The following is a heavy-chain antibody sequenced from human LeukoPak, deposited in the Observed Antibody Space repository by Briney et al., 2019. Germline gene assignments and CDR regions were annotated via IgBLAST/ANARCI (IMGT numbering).Heavy chain of an antibody. CDR3: ADLPYYDILTGSYAGRDF. CDR2: IYYSGSS. CDR1: GGPISSYY. D-gene: IGHD3-9*01. V-gene: IGHV4-59*08. Sequence: SETLSLTCTVSGGPISSYYWSWIRQPPGKGLEWIGYIYYSGSSHYNPSLKSRVTISVDTSKNQFSLKLTSVTAADTAVYYCADLPYYDILTGSYAGRDFWGQGTLVTVSS. J-gene: IGHJ4*02.